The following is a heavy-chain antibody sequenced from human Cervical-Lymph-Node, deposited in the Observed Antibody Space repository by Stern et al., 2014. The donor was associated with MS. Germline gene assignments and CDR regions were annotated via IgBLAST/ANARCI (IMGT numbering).Heavy chain of an antibody. V-gene: IGHV1-46*01. Sequence: VQLVESGAEVKKPGASVKISCKASGYTFTNYYMHWVRQAPGQGLEWMGIINPSGDSTSYAQKFEGRVTMTRDTSTSTVNMELSSLTSGDTALYYCARLRGYNVLTGYLDYWGQGTLVTVSS. D-gene: IGHD3-9*01. CDR1: GYTFTNYY. CDR2: INPSGDST. J-gene: IGHJ4*02. CDR3: ARLRGYNVLTGYLDY.